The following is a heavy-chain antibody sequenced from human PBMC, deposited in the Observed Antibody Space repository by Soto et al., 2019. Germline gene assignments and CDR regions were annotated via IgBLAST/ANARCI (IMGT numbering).Heavy chain of an antibody. V-gene: IGHV5-51*01. Sequence: GESLKISCKGSGYSFTSYWIGWVRQMPGKGLEWMGIIYPGDSDTRYSPSFQGQVTISADKSISTAYLQWSSLKASDTAMYYCARQTVVVVAAKGDAFDIWGQGTMVTVSS. D-gene: IGHD2-15*01. CDR3: ARQTVVVVAAKGDAFDI. J-gene: IGHJ3*02. CDR1: GYSFTSYW. CDR2: IYPGDSDT.